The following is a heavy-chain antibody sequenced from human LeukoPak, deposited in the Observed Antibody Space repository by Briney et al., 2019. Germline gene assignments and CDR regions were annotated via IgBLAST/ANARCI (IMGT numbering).Heavy chain of an antibody. D-gene: IGHD2-8*01. J-gene: IGHJ4*02. CDR2: ISGSGVNT. Sequence: GGSLRLSCAASGFTFSSYAMSWVRQAPGKGLEWVSAISGSGVNTDYADPVKGRSTISRDNSKNTLYLQMNSLRAEDTAVYYCAKNAYCTNGGCSMYYFDYWGQGTLVTVSS. V-gene: IGHV3-23*01. CDR3: AKNAYCTNGGCSMYYFDY. CDR1: GFTFSSYA.